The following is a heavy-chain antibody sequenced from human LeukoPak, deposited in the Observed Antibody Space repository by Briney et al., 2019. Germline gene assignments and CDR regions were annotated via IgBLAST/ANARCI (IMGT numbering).Heavy chain of an antibody. D-gene: IGHD3-9*01. V-gene: IGHV1-8*01. Sequence: ASVKVSCKASGYTYTSYDINWVRQATGQGLEWMGWRNPNSGNTGYAQKFQGRVTMTRNTSISTAYMELSSLRSEDTAVYYCARGLATISWGYYYYMDVWGKGTTVTVSS. CDR3: ARGLATISWGYYYYMDV. CDR2: RNPNSGNT. J-gene: IGHJ6*03. CDR1: GYTYTSYD.